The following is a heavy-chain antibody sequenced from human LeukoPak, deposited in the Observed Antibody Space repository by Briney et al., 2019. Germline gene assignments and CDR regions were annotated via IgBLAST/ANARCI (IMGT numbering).Heavy chain of an antibody. V-gene: IGHV1-18*01. Sequence: ASVKVSCKTSGYTFTDFGINWVRQAPGQGLEWMGRFTTYNGNTNYAQKFQGRVTMTTDTSTTTAYLEVTSLRSDDTAVYYCARDTSLTTGTVYYYMDVWGKGTTVTVSS. CDR2: FTTYNGNT. CDR1: GYTFTDFG. CDR3: ARDTSLTTGTVYYYMDV. D-gene: IGHD1-1*01. J-gene: IGHJ6*03.